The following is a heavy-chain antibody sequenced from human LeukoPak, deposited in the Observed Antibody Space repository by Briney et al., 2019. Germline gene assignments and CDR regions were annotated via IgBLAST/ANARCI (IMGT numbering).Heavy chain of an antibody. CDR1: GGTFSSYA. CDR2: IIPIFGTA. CDR3: ASGQTWHPSFRPQVGFDY. D-gene: IGHD3-16*02. V-gene: IGHV1-69*05. Sequence: SVKVSCKASGGTFSSYAISWVRQAPGQGLEWMGGIIPIFGTANYAQKSQGRVTITTDESTSTAYMELSSLRSEDTAVYYCASGQTWHPSFRPQVGFDYWGQGTLVTVSS. J-gene: IGHJ4*02.